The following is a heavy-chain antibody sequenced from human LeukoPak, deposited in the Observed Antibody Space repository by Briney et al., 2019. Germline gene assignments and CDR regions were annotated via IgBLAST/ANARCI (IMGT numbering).Heavy chain of an antibody. Sequence: SETLPLTCTVSGGSISSYYWSWIRQPPGKGLERIGYIYYSGSTNYNPSLKSRVTISVDTSKNQFSLKLSSVTAADTAVYYCARERMYGSGTDDAFDIWGQGTMVTVSS. CDR2: IYYSGST. CDR3: ARERMYGSGTDDAFDI. D-gene: IGHD3-10*01. CDR1: GGSISSYY. V-gene: IGHV4-59*01. J-gene: IGHJ3*02.